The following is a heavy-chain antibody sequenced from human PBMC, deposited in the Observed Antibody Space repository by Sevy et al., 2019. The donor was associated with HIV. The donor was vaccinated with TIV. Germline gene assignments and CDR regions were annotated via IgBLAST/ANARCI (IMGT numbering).Heavy chain of an antibody. CDR3: ASHYYDYTGYYYPLHY. Sequence: GGSLRLSCTASGFTFSRYAMYWVRQAPGKGLEWMAVISHDGNNKDYADSVKGRFTISRDNSKNTLYMQMTSLRAEDTAFYYCASHYYDYTGYYYPLHYWGQGTLVTVSS. CDR2: ISHDGNNK. V-gene: IGHV3-30*01. CDR1: GFTFSRYA. J-gene: IGHJ4*02. D-gene: IGHD3-22*01.